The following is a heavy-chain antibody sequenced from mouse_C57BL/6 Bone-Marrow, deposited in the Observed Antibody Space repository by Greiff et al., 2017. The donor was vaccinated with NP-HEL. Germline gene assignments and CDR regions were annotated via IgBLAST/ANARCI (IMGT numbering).Heavy chain of an antibody. CDR2: IDPENGDT. CDR3: TTGYYGSSYVAY. V-gene: IGHV14-4*01. Sequence: EVQLQQSGAELVRPGASVKLSCTASGFNIKDDYMHWVKQRPEQGLEWIGWIDPENGDTEYASKFPVKAPITADTSSNTAYLQLSSLTSEDTAVYYCTTGYYGSSYVAYWGQGTLVTVSA. D-gene: IGHD1-1*01. CDR1: GFNIKDDY. J-gene: IGHJ3*01.